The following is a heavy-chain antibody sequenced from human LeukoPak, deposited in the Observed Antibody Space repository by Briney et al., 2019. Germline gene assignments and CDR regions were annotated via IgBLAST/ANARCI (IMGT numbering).Heavy chain of an antibody. V-gene: IGHV1-69*13. Sequence: GASVKVSCKASGGTFSSYAISWVRQAPGQGLEWMGGIIPIFGTANYAQKFQGRVTITADESTSTAYMELSSLRSEDTAVYYCARTESYGPAYFDYWGQGTLVTVSS. D-gene: IGHD1-26*01. CDR3: ARTESYGPAYFDY. CDR2: IIPIFGTA. CDR1: GGTFSSYA. J-gene: IGHJ4*02.